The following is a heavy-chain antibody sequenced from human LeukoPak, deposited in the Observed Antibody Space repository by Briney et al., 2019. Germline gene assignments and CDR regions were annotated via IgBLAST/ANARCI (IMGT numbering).Heavy chain of an antibody. D-gene: IGHD2-2*01. Sequence: PGGSLRLSCEASGFTFSSYVMIWVRQAPGKGLEWVSVISGGGRPYYADSVKGRFTVSRDNAKNSLYLQMNSLRAEDTAVYYCARDAGYCSSTSCYYYGLDVWGQGTTVTVSS. CDR1: GFTFSSYV. V-gene: IGHV3-21*01. CDR2: ISGGGRP. CDR3: ARDAGYCSSTSCYYYGLDV. J-gene: IGHJ6*02.